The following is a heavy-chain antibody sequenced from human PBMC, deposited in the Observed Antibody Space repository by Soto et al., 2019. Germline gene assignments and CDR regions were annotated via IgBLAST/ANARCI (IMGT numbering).Heavy chain of an antibody. J-gene: IGHJ4*02. V-gene: IGHV3-15*01. Sequence: PGGSLRLSCAASEFPFTYAWMSLVRQSPGRGLEWVGRIKSKTDGGTTDYAAPVKGRFTISRDESQNTLYLQMNSLKTEDTAVYYCIELYYGHWGKGTMVTVSS. CDR1: EFPFTYAW. CDR3: IELYYGH. CDR2: IKSKTDGGTT. D-gene: IGHD3-10*01.